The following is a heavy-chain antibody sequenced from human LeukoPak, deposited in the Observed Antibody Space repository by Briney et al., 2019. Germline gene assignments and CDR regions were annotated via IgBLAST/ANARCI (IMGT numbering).Heavy chain of an antibody. V-gene: IGHV4-34*01. CDR2: INPSGST. J-gene: IGHJ4*02. CDR1: SWTFSGYY. Sequence: SETLSLTCAVYSWTFSGYYWNWIRQPPGKGLKWIGEINPSGSTKYNPSLKSRVTISVDPSKHQFSLQLSSVTAEDTAVYYCARGEGGTYYAFDSWGQGTRVTVSS. CDR3: ARGEGGTYYAFDS. D-gene: IGHD1-26*01.